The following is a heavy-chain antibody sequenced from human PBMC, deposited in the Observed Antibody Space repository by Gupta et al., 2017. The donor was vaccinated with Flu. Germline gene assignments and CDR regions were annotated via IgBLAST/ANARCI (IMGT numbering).Heavy chain of an antibody. Sequence: QVQLVESGGGLVKPGGSLRLSCAASGFTFSDYYMSWIRQAPGKGLEWISFMSSSRSFTNYADSVKGRFTISRDNAGNSLYLQMDSLTAEDTAVYYCARGLYCRSTSCYDSAAGFDYWGQGTLVTVSS. V-gene: IGHV3-11*05. D-gene: IGHD2-2*01. J-gene: IGHJ4*02. CDR1: GFTFSDYY. CDR2: MSSSRSFT. CDR3: ARGLYCRSTSCYDSAAGFDY.